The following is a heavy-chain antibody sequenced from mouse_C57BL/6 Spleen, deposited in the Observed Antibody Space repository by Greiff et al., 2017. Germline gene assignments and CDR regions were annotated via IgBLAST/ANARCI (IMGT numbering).Heavy chain of an antibody. CDR1: GYTFTSYW. J-gene: IGHJ2*01. CDR2: IDPSDSET. V-gene: IGHV1-52*01. CDR3: ARDGKRGYFDY. D-gene: IGHD2-1*01. Sequence: VQLQQPGAELVRPGSSVKLSCKASGYTFTSYWMHWVKQRPIQGLEWIGNIDPSDSETNYNQKFKDKATLTVDKSSSTAYMQLSSLTSEDSAVYYCARDGKRGYFDYGGQGTTLTVSS.